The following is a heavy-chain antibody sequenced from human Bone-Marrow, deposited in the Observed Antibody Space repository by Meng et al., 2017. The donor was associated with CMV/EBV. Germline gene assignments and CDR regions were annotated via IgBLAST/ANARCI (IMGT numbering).Heavy chain of an antibody. Sequence: GGSLRLSCAASGFTFSSYAMSWVRQGPGKGLEWVSGFSGSGGTIYYAESVKGRFTIARDNLENTLYLQMNSLRVEDTAVYYCAKDFSVDPQLGYGMDVWGQGTMVTVSS. D-gene: IGHD1-1*01. J-gene: IGHJ6*02. V-gene: IGHV3-23*01. CDR2: FSGSGGTI. CDR1: GFTFSSYA. CDR3: AKDFSVDPQLGYGMDV.